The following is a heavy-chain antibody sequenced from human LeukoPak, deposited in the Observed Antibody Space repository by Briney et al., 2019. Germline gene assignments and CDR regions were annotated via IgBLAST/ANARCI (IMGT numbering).Heavy chain of an antibody. V-gene: IGHV4-59*12. J-gene: IGHJ4*02. CDR1: GGSISSYY. Sequence: SSETLSLTCTVSGGSISSYYWSWIRQPPGKGLEWIGSIYYSGSTYYNPSLKSRVTISVDTSKNQFSLKLSSVTAADTAVYYCAREYCSSTSCYTHYFDYWGQGTLVTVSS. D-gene: IGHD2-2*02. CDR2: IYYSGST. CDR3: AREYCSSTSCYTHYFDY.